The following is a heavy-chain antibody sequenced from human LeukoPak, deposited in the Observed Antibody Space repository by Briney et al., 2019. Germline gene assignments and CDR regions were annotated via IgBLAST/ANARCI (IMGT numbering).Heavy chain of an antibody. D-gene: IGHD4-17*01. J-gene: IGHJ3*01. CDR3: ARERRGDXEFDH. CDR1: GFTFSDYY. V-gene: IGHV3-11*04. CDR2: ISSSATTI. Sequence: PGGSLRLSCAASGFTFSDYYMSWIRQAPGKGLEWVSYISSSATTIYYADSVKGRFTISRDNAKNSLYLQMNSLRAEDTAVYYCARERRGDXEFDHWGQGTMVTVSS.